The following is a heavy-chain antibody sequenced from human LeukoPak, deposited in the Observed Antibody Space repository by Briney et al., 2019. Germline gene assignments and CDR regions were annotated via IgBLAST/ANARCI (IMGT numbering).Heavy chain of an antibody. CDR1: GGTFSSYA. CDR3: ARGGYHDILTGYGMDV. CDR2: IIPIFGTA. Sequence: SVKVSCTASGGTFSSYAISWVRQAPGQGLEWMGGIIPIFGTANYAQKFQGRVTITADKSTSTAYMELSSLRSEDTAVYYCARGGYHDILTGYGMDVWGKGTTVTVSS. D-gene: IGHD3-9*01. J-gene: IGHJ6*04. V-gene: IGHV1-69*06.